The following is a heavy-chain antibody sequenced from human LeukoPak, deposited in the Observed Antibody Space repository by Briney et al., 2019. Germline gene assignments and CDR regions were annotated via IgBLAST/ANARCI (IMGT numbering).Heavy chain of an antibody. J-gene: IGHJ4*02. Sequence: SETLSLTCAVYGGSFSAYYWSWFRQPPGKGLDWIGEINHSGSTNYNPSLKSRVTISVDTSKNQFSLKLTSVTAADTAVYYCARAIYKSTGTYGYWGQGTLVTVSS. D-gene: IGHD1-1*01. CDR1: GGSFSAYY. CDR2: INHSGST. CDR3: ARAIYKSTGTYGY. V-gene: IGHV4-34*01.